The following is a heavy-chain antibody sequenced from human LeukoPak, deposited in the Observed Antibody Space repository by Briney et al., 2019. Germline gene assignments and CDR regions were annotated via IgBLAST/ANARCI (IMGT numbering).Heavy chain of an antibody. CDR1: GFPLSDYW. J-gene: IGHJ4*02. V-gene: IGHV3-7*03. Sequence: GGSLRLSCAASGFPLSDYWMSWVRQAPGKGLEWVANIKQDGGEIYYVDSVKGRFTISRDNAKNSLYLQMNSLRAEDTALYYCAKDIKHTVTTASFDYWGQGTLVTVSS. D-gene: IGHD4-17*01. CDR2: IKQDGGEI. CDR3: AKDIKHTVTTASFDY.